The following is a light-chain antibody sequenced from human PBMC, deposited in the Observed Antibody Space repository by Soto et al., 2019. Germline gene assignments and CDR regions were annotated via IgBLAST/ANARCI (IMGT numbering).Light chain of an antibody. V-gene: IGLV2-14*03. CDR1: SSDVGGYNY. CDR2: DVS. J-gene: IGLJ1*01. CDR3: SSYTSSSTLGV. Sequence: QSVLTQPASVSGSPGQSITISCTGTSSDVGGYNYVSWYQQLPGKAPKLMIYDVSNRPSGVSDRFSGSKSGNTASLTISGLQAEDEADYYCSSYTSSSTLGVFGTGTKVT.